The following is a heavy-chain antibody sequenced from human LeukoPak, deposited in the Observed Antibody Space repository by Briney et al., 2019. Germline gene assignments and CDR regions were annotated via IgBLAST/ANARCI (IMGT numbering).Heavy chain of an antibody. CDR1: GFTVSSNY. J-gene: IGHJ4*02. CDR3: AKETRSHGYDWGYFDY. V-gene: IGHV3-53*05. D-gene: IGHD5-12*01. CDR2: IYSGGST. Sequence: GGSLRLSCAASGFTVSSNYMSWVRQAPGKGLEWVSVIYSGGSTYYADSVKGRFTISRDNSKNTLYLQMNSLRAEDTAVYYCAKETRSHGYDWGYFDYWGQGTLVTVSS.